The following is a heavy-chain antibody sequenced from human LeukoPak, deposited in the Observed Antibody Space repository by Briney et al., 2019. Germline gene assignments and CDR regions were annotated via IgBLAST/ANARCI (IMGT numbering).Heavy chain of an antibody. V-gene: IGHV1-8*01. CDR2: MNPNSGNT. D-gene: IGHD3-10*01. CDR1: GYTFTSSD. Sequence: ASVKVSCKASGYTFTSSDINWVRQATGQGLEWMVWMNPNSGNTGYAQKFQGRVTMTRNTSISTAYMKLSSLRSEDTAVYYCASGVHVDGSGSYYLDYWGQGNLVTVSS. CDR3: ASGVHVDGSGSYYLDY. J-gene: IGHJ4*02.